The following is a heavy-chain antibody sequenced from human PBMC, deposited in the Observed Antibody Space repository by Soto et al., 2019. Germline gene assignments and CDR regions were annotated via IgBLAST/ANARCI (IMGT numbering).Heavy chain of an antibody. Sequence: SEPLTPTCSVHGASIRTSNYYWAWISQPQGRALEWIGSIQFIDSTYYNPSLWRRVTISVDTSQNQISLSLGSVTAADTAVYYCVRARGSRNRNAFNIWGNGTIVTVSS. CDR2: IQFIDST. J-gene: IGHJ3*02. V-gene: IGHV4-39*01. CDR1: GASIRTSNYY. D-gene: IGHD3-10*01. CDR3: VRARGSRNRNAFNI.